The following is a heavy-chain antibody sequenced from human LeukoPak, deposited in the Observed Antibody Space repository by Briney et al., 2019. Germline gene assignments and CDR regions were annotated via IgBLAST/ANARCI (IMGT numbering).Heavy chain of an antibody. V-gene: IGHV1-2*02. D-gene: IGHD6-6*01. CDR1: GYTFTDYY. CDR3: ARASQQRVLLGY. Sequence: RASVKVSCKAFGYTFTDYYMHWVRQAPGQGLEWMGWINPNSGGTNYAQKFQGRVTMTRDTSISTAYMELSRLRSDDTAVYYCARASQQRVLLGYWGQGTMVTVSS. CDR2: INPNSGGT. J-gene: IGHJ3*01.